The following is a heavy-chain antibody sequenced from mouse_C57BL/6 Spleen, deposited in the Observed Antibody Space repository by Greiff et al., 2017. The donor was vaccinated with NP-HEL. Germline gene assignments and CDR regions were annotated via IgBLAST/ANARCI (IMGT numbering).Heavy chain of an antibody. CDR3: ARRCYYGNFYAMDY. Sequence: DVMLVESGGGLVKPGGSLKLSCAASGFTFSDYGMHWVRQAPEKGLEWVAYISSGSSTIYYADTVKGRFTIARDNAKNTLFLQMTSLRSEDTAMYYFARRCYYGNFYAMDYWGQGTSVTVSS. V-gene: IGHV5-17*01. CDR1: GFTFSDYG. J-gene: IGHJ4*01. CDR2: ISSGSSTI. D-gene: IGHD2-1*01.